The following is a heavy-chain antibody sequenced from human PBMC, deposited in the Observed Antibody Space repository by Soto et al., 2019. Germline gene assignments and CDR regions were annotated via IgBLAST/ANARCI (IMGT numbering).Heavy chain of an antibody. CDR1: GFTFSSYA. CDR2: ISGSGGST. CDR3: AKGSYDSSGYYIDAFDI. D-gene: IGHD3-22*01. J-gene: IGHJ3*02. V-gene: IGHV3-23*01. Sequence: PGGSLRLSCAASGFTFSSYAMSWVRQAPGKGLEWVSAISGSGGSTYYADSVKGRFTISRDNSKNTLYLQMNSLRAEDTAVYYCAKGSYDSSGYYIDAFDIWGQGTMVTVSS.